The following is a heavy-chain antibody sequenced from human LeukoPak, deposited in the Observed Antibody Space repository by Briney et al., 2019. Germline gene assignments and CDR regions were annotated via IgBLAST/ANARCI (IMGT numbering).Heavy chain of an antibody. CDR3: ARGYSGTYRVDY. D-gene: IGHD1-26*01. Sequence: GGSLRLSCAASGFTFSSYWMHWVRQVPGKGLVWVSRINTDGTNTTYADSVKGRFTMSRDNAKSRLYLQMNSLRAEDTAIYYCARGYSGTYRVDYWGQGTLVTVSS. J-gene: IGHJ4*02. CDR2: INTDGTNT. CDR1: GFTFSSYW. V-gene: IGHV3-74*01.